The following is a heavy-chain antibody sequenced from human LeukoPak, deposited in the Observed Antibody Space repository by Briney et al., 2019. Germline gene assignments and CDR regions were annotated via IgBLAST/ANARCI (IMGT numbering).Heavy chain of an antibody. CDR2: ISWNSGSI. D-gene: IGHD2-8*01. J-gene: IGHJ6*02. Sequence: PGRSLRLSRAASGFTFDDYAMHWVRQAPGKGLEWVSGISWNSGSIGYADSVKGRSTISRDNAKNSLYLQMNSLRAEDTALYYCAKSPDAYYYYGMDVWGQGTTVTVSS. V-gene: IGHV3-9*01. CDR1: GFTFDDYA. CDR3: AKSPDAYYYYGMDV.